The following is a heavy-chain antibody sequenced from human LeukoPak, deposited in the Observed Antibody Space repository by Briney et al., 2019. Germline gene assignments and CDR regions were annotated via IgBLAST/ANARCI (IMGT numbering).Heavy chain of an antibody. CDR1: GGSISSRSYY. Sequence: PSETLSLTCTVSGGSISSRSYYWGWIRQPPGKGLEWIGSVYYSGNSYYNPSLRSRVIMSADTARNQYSLKLTSMTAADTSVYYCARHGVGGWHKRPLWFDPWGQGTLVTVSS. CDR3: ARHGVGGWHKRPLWFDP. CDR2: VYYSGNS. V-gene: IGHV4-39*01. D-gene: IGHD6-19*01. J-gene: IGHJ5*02.